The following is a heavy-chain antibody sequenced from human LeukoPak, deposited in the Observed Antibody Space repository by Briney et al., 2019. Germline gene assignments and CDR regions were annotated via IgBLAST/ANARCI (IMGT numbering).Heavy chain of an antibody. CDR1: GFSFSSYG. Sequence: GGSLRLSCATSGFSFSSYGMNWVRQAPGKGLEWVSYIGGWSSPTDYADSVKGRLTISRDNARNSLYLQMNNLTVEDTAVYYCASARLYSSSWYCYFDYWGRGTLVTVSS. CDR2: IGGWSSPT. V-gene: IGHV3-48*04. CDR3: ASARLYSSSWYCYFDY. J-gene: IGHJ4*02. D-gene: IGHD6-13*01.